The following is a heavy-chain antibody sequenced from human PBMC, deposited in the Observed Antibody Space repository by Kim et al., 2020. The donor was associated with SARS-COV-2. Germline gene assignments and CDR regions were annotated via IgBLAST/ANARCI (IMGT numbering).Heavy chain of an antibody. V-gene: IGHV4-34*01. D-gene: IGHD3-3*02. Sequence: SETLSLTFGGYDGSLTGFYWRWIRQSPGKGLEWIGEITQSGNTNYNPSFKSRVTISIDTSKKQFSLNLRSVTAADTALYYCARGLIRSAYFDYWGQGTLATVS. J-gene: IGHJ4*02. CDR3: ARGLIRSAYFDY. CDR1: DGSLTGFY. CDR2: ITQSGNT.